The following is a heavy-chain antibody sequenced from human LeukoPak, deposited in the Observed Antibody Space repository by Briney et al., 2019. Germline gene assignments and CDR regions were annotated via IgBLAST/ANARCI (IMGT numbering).Heavy chain of an antibody. J-gene: IGHJ4*02. CDR3: ARDQHYDFWSGSYYFDY. Sequence: PGGSLRLSCAASGFTFSSYGMHWVRQAPGKGLEWVAVISYDGSNKYYADSVKGRFTISRDNSKNTLYLQMNSLRAEDTAVYYCARDQHYDFWSGSYYFDYWGQGTLVTVSS. CDR1: GFTFSSYG. D-gene: IGHD3-3*01. V-gene: IGHV3-30*03. CDR2: ISYDGSNK.